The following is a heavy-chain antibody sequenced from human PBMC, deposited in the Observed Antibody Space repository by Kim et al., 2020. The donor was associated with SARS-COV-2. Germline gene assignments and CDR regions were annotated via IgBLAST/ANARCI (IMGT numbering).Heavy chain of an antibody. J-gene: IGHJ1*01. CDR2: IYSGGKP. V-gene: IGHV3-66*01. CDR3: ATVVFYYDAGYFKN. Sequence: PGRGQDWVSFIYSGGKPTYAHSVKGRLIISRDHSKNTLYLQMNSLRAEDTAVYYCATVVFYYDAGYFKNWGQGTLVIVSS. D-gene: IGHD3-22*01.